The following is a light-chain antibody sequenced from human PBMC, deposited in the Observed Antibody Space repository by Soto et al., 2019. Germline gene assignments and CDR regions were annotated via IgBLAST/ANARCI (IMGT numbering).Light chain of an antibody. CDR1: KNDIGVYDF. Sequence: QSVLTQPPSASGSPGQSVTMSWTGTKNDIGVYDFVSWYQHHPGKAPRLIIYEVVQRPSGVPDRFSGSKSGNTASLTVSGFQAADEADYFCKSYAGSNTYVFGSGTKVTVL. J-gene: IGLJ1*01. CDR3: KSYAGSNTYV. CDR2: EVV. V-gene: IGLV2-8*01.